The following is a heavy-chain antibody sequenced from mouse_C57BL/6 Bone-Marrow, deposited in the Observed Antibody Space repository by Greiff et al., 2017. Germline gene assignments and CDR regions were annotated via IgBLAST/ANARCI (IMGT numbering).Heavy chain of an antibody. V-gene: IGHV1-55*01. CDR2: IDPCAGTT. CDR1: GYTFTSYW. CDR3: ARYSDEGNYEAY. D-gene: IGHD2-12*01. J-gene: IGHJ2*01. Sequence: QVQLQQPGAELVTPGASVKMSCKASGYTFTSYWIPWVKQRPGQGLEWIGDIDPCAGTTNYNEKLKTKATLTVDTSSSTAYMQLSSLTSEDSAVYYCARYSDEGNYEAYWGQGTTLTVSA.